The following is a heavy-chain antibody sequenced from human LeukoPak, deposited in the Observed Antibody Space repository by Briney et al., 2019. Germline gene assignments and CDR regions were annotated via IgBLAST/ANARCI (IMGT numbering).Heavy chain of an antibody. CDR1: GFTFSSYS. CDR3: ARGLKGYGSGSYYIGHSLDY. Sequence: GGSLRLSCAASGFTFSSYSMNWVRQAPGKGLEWVAYISSSSSTIYYADSVKGRFTISRDNAKNSLYLQMNSLRAEDTAVYYCARGLKGYGSGSYYIGHSLDYWGQGTLVTVSS. V-gene: IGHV3-48*01. CDR2: ISSSSSTI. D-gene: IGHD3-10*01. J-gene: IGHJ4*02.